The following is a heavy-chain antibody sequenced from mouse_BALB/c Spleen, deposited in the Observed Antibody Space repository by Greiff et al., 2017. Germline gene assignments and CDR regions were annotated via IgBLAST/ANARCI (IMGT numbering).Heavy chain of an antibody. CDR3: ANGAY. Sequence: EVMLVESGGGLVQPGGSLKLSCAASGFTFSSYTMSWVRQTPEKRLEWVAYISNGGGSTYYPDTVKGRFTISRDNAKNTLYLQMSSLKSEDTAMYYCANGAYWGQGTLVTVSA. V-gene: IGHV5-12-2*01. J-gene: IGHJ3*01. CDR2: ISNGGGST. CDR1: GFTFSSYT.